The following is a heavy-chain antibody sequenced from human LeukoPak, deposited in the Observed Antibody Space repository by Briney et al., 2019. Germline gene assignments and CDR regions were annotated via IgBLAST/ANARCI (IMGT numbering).Heavy chain of an antibody. D-gene: IGHD2-2*02. Sequence: GRSLRLSCTASGFTFGDYAMSWVRQAPGKGLEWVGFIRSKAYGGTTEYAASVKGRFTISGDDSKSIAYLQMNSLKTEDTAVYYCTRAASYCSSTSCYRGYYYYGMDVWGQGTTVTVSS. CDR1: GFTFGDYA. V-gene: IGHV3-49*04. CDR3: TRAASYCSSTSCYRGYYYYGMDV. CDR2: IRSKAYGGTT. J-gene: IGHJ6*02.